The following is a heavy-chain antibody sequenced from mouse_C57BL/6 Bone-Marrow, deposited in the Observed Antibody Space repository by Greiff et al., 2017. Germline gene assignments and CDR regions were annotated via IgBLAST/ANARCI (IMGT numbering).Heavy chain of an antibody. D-gene: IGHD1-1*01. J-gene: IGHJ4*01. CDR1: GYTFTSYW. V-gene: IGHV1-55*01. Sequence: VQLQQPGAELVKPGASVKMSCKASGYTFTSYWITWVKQRPGQGLEWIGDIYPGSGSTNYNEKFKSKATLTVDTSSSTAYMQLSSLTSEDSAVYYCARPYYGSSYAYAMDYWGQGTSVTVSS. CDR3: ARPYYGSSYAYAMDY. CDR2: IYPGSGST.